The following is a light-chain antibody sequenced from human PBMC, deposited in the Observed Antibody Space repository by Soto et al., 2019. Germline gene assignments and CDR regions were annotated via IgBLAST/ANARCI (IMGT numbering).Light chain of an antibody. CDR3: AAWDDSRTGYV. CDR2: YDD. CDR1: SSNIGNNA. J-gene: IGLJ1*01. V-gene: IGLV1-36*01. Sequence: VLTQPPSVSEAPRQRVTISCSGSSSNIGNNAVNWYQQLPGKAPKLLIYYDDLLPSGVSDRFSGSKSGTSASLAISGLQSEEEADYYCAAWDDSRTGYVFGPGTKVTVL.